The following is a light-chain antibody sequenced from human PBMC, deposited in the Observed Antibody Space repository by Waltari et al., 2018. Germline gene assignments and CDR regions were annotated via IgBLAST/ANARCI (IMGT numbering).Light chain of an antibody. J-gene: IGKJ1*01. CDR1: QSVSSN. CDR3: QQYNNWLWT. Sequence: EIVMTQSPATLSVSPGERATLSCRASQSVSSNLAWYQQKPGQAPRLLIYGASTRATGSPARFSGSGSGTEFTLTISSLQSEDFAVYYCQQYNNWLWTFGQGTKVEIK. CDR2: GAS. V-gene: IGKV3-15*01.